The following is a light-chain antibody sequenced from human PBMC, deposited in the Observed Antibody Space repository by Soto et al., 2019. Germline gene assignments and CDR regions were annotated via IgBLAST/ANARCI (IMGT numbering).Light chain of an antibody. J-gene: IGKJ5*01. Sequence: EIVMTQSPATLSVSPGERATLSCRASQSVRSNFAWYQQKPGQAPRLLIYGASTRATGIPARFSGSGSGKEFTLTISSLQSEDFAVYSCQQYNNWPAITFGQGTRMAIK. CDR2: GAS. V-gene: IGKV3D-15*01. CDR1: QSVRSN. CDR3: QQYNNWPAIT.